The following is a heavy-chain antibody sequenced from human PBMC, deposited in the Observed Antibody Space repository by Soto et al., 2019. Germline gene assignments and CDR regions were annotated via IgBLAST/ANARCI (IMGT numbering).Heavy chain of an antibody. J-gene: IGHJ6*02. CDR3: ARRKSTSCYAGFYCYYYGMDV. Sequence: QVQLVQSGAEVKKPGASVKVSCKASGYTFTSYDINWVRQATGQGLEWMGWMNPNSGNTGYAQKFQGRVTMTRNTSISTAYMELSSLRSEDTAVYYCARRKSTSCYAGFYCYYYGMDVWGQGTTVTVSS. CDR2: MNPNSGNT. CDR1: GYTFTSYD. D-gene: IGHD2-2*01. V-gene: IGHV1-8*01.